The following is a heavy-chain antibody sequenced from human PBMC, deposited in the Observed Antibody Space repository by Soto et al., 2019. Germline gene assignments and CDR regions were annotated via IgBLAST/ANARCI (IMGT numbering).Heavy chain of an antibody. Sequence: QVQLVQSGAEVKKPGSSVKVSCKASGGTFSSYAISWVRQAPGQGLEWMGGIIPIFGTANYAQKFQGRVTITADKSTSTAYMELSSLRSEDTAVYYCARDQRGYYDILTGYPLNWYFDLWGRGTLVTVSS. CDR1: GGTFSSYA. V-gene: IGHV1-69*06. J-gene: IGHJ2*01. CDR3: ARDQRGYYDILTGYPLNWYFDL. D-gene: IGHD3-9*01. CDR2: IIPIFGTA.